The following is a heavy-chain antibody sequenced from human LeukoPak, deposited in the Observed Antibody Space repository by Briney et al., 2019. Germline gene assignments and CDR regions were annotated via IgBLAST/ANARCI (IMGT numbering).Heavy chain of an antibody. J-gene: IGHJ4*02. CDR3: ARDRTSVTTFDY. D-gene: IGHD4-11*01. V-gene: IGHV1-2*02. Sequence: GASVKVSCKASGYTFTDYYLHWVRQAPGQGLEWMACINPNTGDTKYEQKFQGRVSMTRDTSINTAYLELSGLRSDDTAVYYCARDRTSVTTFDYWAQGTLVTVSS. CDR2: INPNTGDT. CDR1: GYTFTDYY.